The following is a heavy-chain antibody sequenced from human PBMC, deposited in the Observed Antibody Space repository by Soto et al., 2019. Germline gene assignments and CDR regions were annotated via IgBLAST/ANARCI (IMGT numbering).Heavy chain of an antibody. CDR2: INAGNGNT. CDR3: ARRVGRPRDAFDI. CDR1: GYSFTSYA. D-gene: IGHD1-1*01. J-gene: IGHJ3*02. Sequence: GASVKVSCKASGYSFTSYAMHWVRQAPGQRLEWMGWINAGNGNTKYSQKFQGRVTITRDTSASTAYMELSSLRSEDTAVYYCARRVGRPRDAFDIWGQGTMVTVSS. V-gene: IGHV1-3*01.